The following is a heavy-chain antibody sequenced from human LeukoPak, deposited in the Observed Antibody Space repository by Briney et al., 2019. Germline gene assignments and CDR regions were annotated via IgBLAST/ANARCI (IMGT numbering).Heavy chain of an antibody. V-gene: IGHV5-10-1*01. CDR3: ARHGGGFDY. CDR1: GFSFTTYR. Sequence: GASLKISCKGSGFSFTTYRISWVRQMPGKGLEWMGTIDPRDSYSSYSPSFQGHVTISADKSISTASLQWSSLKASDTAMYYCARHGGGFDYWGQGTLVTVSS. D-gene: IGHD3-10*01. CDR2: IDPRDSYS. J-gene: IGHJ4*02.